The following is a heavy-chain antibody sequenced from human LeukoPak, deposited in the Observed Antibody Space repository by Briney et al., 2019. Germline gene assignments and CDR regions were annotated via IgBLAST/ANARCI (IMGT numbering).Heavy chain of an antibody. Sequence: SETLSLTCTVSGGSLSSSSYYWGWLRQPPGTGLEWIGSIYYSGSTYYNPSLKSRVTISVDTSKNQFSLKLSSVTAADTAVYYCACYDFWSGYYNYWGQGTLVTVSS. CDR3: ACYDFWSGYYNY. CDR2: IYYSGST. D-gene: IGHD3-3*01. V-gene: IGHV4-39*07. CDR1: GGSLSSSSYY. J-gene: IGHJ4*02.